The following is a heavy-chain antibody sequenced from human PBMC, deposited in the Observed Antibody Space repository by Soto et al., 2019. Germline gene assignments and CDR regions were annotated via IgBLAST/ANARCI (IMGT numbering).Heavy chain of an antibody. V-gene: IGHV3-30*18. CDR2: ISYDGSNK. CDR1: GFTFSSYG. Sequence: GGSLRLSCAASGFTFSSYGMHWVRQAPGKGLEWVAVISYDGSNKYYADSVKGRFTISRDNSKNTLYLQMNSLRAEDTAVYDCEKDFRGGMDVWGQGTTVTVSS. CDR3: EKDFRGGMDV. J-gene: IGHJ6*02.